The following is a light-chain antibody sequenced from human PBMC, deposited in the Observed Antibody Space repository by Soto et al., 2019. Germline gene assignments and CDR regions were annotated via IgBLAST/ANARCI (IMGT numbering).Light chain of an antibody. V-gene: IGLV2-23*02. CDR1: STNVGTYQA. CDR2: EVS. CDR3: CSYAGRYILV. J-gene: IGLJ3*02. Sequence: QSALTQPASVSGSPGQSVTISCTGTSTNVGTYQAISWYQQHPGKAPKLILYEVSQRPSGVSDRFSGSKSGNTASLTISGLQAEDEADYHCCSYAGRYILVFGGGTKLTVL.